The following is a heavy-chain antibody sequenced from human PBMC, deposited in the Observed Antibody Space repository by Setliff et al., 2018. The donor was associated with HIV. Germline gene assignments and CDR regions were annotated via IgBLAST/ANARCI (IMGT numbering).Heavy chain of an antibody. V-gene: IGHV1-18*01. J-gene: IGHJ3*02. Sequence: ASVKVSCKASGYSFARYGLSWVRQAPGQGLEWMGWISGFNGNTKYAQSFQVRVAMTTETATSTAYMEMRSLRSDDTAVYFCARVPYRSAWFSGGHDAFDIWGQGTMVTVSS. CDR3: ARVPYRSAWFSGGHDAFDI. D-gene: IGHD6-19*01. CDR1: GYSFARYG. CDR2: ISGFNGNT.